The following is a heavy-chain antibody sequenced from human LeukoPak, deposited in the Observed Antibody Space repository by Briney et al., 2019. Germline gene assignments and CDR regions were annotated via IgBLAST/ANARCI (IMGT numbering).Heavy chain of an antibody. CDR2: IKQDGSEK. Sequence: GGPLRLSCAASGFTFSSYWMSRVRQAPGKGLEWVANIKQDGSEKYYVDSVKGRFTISRDNAKNSLYLQMNSLRAEDTAVYYCARYWYCSSTSCYHLDYWGQGTLVTVSS. CDR3: ARYWYCSSTSCYHLDY. CDR1: GFTFSSYW. V-gene: IGHV3-7*01. J-gene: IGHJ4*02. D-gene: IGHD2-2*01.